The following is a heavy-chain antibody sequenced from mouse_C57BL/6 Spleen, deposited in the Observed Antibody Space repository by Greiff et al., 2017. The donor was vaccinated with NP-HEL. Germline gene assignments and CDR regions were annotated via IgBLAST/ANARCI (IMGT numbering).Heavy chain of an antibody. CDR2: IRSKSNNYAT. CDR1: GFSFNTYA. J-gene: IGHJ4*01. Sequence: EPGGGLVQPKGSLKLSCAASGFSFNTYAMNWVRQAPGKGLEWVARIRSKSNNYATYYADSVKDRFTISRDDSESMLYLQMNNLKTEDTAMYYCVRHVDYGAMDYWGQGTSVTVSS. CDR3: VRHVDYGAMDY. V-gene: IGHV10-1*01. D-gene: IGHD1-1*01.